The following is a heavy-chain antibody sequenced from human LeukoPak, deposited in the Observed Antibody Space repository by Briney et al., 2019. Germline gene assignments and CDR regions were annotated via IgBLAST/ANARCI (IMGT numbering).Heavy chain of an antibody. V-gene: IGHV3-43*02. Sequence: PGGSLRLSCAASGFTFSSYAMSWVRQAPGKGLEWVSLISGDGGSTYYADSVKGRFTISRDKSKNSLYLQMNSLRTEDTALYYCAKDNRGGYCSSTSCYAWFDPWGQGTLVTVSS. CDR2: ISGDGGST. CDR1: GFTFSSYA. CDR3: AKDNRGGYCSSTSCYAWFDP. D-gene: IGHD2-2*01. J-gene: IGHJ5*02.